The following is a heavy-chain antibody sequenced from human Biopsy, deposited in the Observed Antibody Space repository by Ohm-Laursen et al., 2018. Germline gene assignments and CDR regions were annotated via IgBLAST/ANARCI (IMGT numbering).Heavy chain of an antibody. D-gene: IGHD3-9*01. Sequence: SQTLSLTWSVSGASVKTSGYFWAWIRQRPGKGLEWIGYISYNERTHYNPSLTSRLAISFDTSNNRISLQLRSVSVADTAVYYCVREPKTGTAEAWYFDLWGRGTLVTVSS. CDR3: VREPKTGTAEAWYFDL. CDR2: ISYNERT. CDR1: GASVKTSGYF. J-gene: IGHJ2*01. V-gene: IGHV4-31*02.